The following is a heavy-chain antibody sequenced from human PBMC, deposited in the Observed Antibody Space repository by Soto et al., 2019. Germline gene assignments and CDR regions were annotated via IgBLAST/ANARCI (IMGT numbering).Heavy chain of an antibody. CDR1: GFTFSSYG. V-gene: IGHV3-30*18. CDR3: AKDGEIGTPMAYYHYGMDV. CDR2: ISYDGSNK. D-gene: IGHD1-1*01. J-gene: IGHJ6*02. Sequence: QVQLVESGGGVVQPGRSLRLSCAASGFTFSSYGMHWVRQAPGKGLEWVAVISYDGSNKYYADSVKGRFTISRDNSKNTLYLQMNSLRAEDTAVYYCAKDGEIGTPMAYYHYGMDVWGQGTTVTVSS.